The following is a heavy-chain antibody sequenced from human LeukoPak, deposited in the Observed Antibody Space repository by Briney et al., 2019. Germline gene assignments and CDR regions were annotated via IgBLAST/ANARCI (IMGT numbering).Heavy chain of an antibody. D-gene: IGHD2-2*01. CDR1: GFIFTNYA. J-gene: IGHJ6*03. Sequence: QPGGSLRLSCAASGFIFTNYAMHWVRQAPGKGLEWVSGISWNSGSIGYADAVKGRFTISRDNSKSTLYLQMNNLRAEDTAVYYCAKHWSYCSTTSCFFNYYYYYMDVWGKGTTVTVSS. V-gene: IGHV3-9*01. CDR3: AKHWSYCSTTSCFFNYYYYYMDV. CDR2: ISWNSGSI.